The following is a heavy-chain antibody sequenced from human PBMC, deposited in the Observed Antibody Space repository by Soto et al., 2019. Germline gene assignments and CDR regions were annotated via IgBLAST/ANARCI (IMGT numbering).Heavy chain of an antibody. J-gene: IGHJ6*02. V-gene: IGHV3-9*01. CDR2: IIWNTGRV. CDR3: VRDYVMDV. Sequence: GGSLRLSCAVSGLTFHAAGMHWVRQAPGKGLEWVSGIIWNTGRVGYADSVKGRFTISRDNAKNSLHLQINSLRAEDTAVYYCVRDYVMDVWGQGTTVTVSS. CDR1: GLTFHAAG.